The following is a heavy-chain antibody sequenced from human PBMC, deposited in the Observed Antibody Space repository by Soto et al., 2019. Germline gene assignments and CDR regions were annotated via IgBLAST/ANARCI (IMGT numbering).Heavy chain of an antibody. J-gene: IGHJ5*02. V-gene: IGHV1-18*04. CDR1: GYTFTGYG. CDR3: ARDSVVPAAIAWDWFDP. Sequence: GASVKVSCKASGYTFTGYGISWVRQAPGQGLEWMGWISAYNGNTNYAQKLQGRVTMTTDTSTSTAYMELRSLRSDDTAVYYCARDSVVPAAIAWDWFDPWGQGTLVTVSS. D-gene: IGHD2-2*02. CDR2: ISAYNGNT.